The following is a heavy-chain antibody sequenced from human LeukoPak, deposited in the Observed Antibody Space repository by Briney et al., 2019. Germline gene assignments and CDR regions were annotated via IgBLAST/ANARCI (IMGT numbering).Heavy chain of an antibody. CDR2: IYYSGST. CDR1: GGSISSYY. V-gene: IGHV4-59*01. Sequence: SETLSLTCTVSGGSISSYYWSWIRQPPGKGLEWIGYIYYSGSTNYNPSLKSRVTISVDTSKNQFSLKLSSVTAADTAVYYCARDCSGGSCHVYWGQGTLVTVSS. J-gene: IGHJ4*02. CDR3: ARDCSGGSCHVY. D-gene: IGHD2-15*01.